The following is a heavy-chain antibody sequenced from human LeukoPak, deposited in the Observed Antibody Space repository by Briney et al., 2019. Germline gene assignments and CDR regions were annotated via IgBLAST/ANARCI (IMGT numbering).Heavy chain of an antibody. J-gene: IGHJ3*02. Sequence: GGSLRLSCAASGFTFSSYGMHWVRQAPGKGLEWVAVIWYDGSNKYYADSVKGRFTISRDNSKNTLYLQMNSLRAEDTAVYYCARAQGVSAFDIWGQRTMVTVSS. V-gene: IGHV3-33*01. CDR3: ARAQGVSAFDI. CDR2: IWYDGSNK. CDR1: GFTFSSYG. D-gene: IGHD3-16*01.